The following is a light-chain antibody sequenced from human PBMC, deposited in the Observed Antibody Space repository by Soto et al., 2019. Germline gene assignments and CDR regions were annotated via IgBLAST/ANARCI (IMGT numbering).Light chain of an antibody. J-gene: IGKJ3*01. V-gene: IGKV3-20*01. CDR2: GAS. CDR1: QSVSSSY. CDR3: QQYGSSPRT. Sequence: EIVLTQSPGTLSLSPGERANLSCRASQSVSSSYLAWYQQKPGQAPRLLIYGASSRATGIPDRFSGSGSGTDFTLTISRLEPEDFAVYYCQQYGSSPRTFGPGTNVDIK.